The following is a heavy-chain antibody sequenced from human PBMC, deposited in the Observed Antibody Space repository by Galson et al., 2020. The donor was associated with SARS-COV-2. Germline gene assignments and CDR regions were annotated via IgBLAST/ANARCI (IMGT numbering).Heavy chain of an antibody. Sequence: SCAASGFTFSSYAMHWVRQAPGKGLEWVAVISYDGSNKYYADSVKGRFTISRDNSKNTLYLQMNSLRAEDTAVYYCARAHGGSYLSDFDYWGQGTLVTVSS. CDR2: ISYDGSNK. CDR3: ARAHGGSYLSDFDY. V-gene: IGHV3-30*01. CDR1: GFTFSSYA. D-gene: IGHD1-26*01. J-gene: IGHJ4*02.